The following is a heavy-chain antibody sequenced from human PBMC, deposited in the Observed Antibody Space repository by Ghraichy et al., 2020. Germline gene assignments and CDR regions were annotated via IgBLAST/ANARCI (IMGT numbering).Heavy chain of an antibody. CDR1: GFTFSSYW. Sequence: GESLNISCAASGFTFSSYWMHWVRQAPGKGLVWVSRINSDGSRTSYADSVKGRFTISRDNAKNTLYLQMNSLRAEDTAVYYCARGRVATGLNWFDPWGQGTLVTVSS. CDR2: INSDGSRT. CDR3: ARGRVATGLNWFDP. V-gene: IGHV3-74*01. D-gene: IGHD5-12*01. J-gene: IGHJ5*02.